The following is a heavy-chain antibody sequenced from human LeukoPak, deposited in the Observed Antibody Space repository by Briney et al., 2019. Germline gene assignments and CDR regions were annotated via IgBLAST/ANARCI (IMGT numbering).Heavy chain of an antibody. J-gene: IGHJ4*02. CDR1: GGSISSSSYY. Sequence: KPSETLSLTCTVSGGSISSSSYYWGWIRQPPGKGLEWIGSIYYSGSTYYNPSLKSRVTISVDTSKNQFSLKLSSVTAADTAVYYCARVVGIQLWSETQGVFDYWGQGTLVTVSS. D-gene: IGHD5-18*01. V-gene: IGHV4-39*01. CDR2: IYYSGST. CDR3: ARVVGIQLWSETQGVFDY.